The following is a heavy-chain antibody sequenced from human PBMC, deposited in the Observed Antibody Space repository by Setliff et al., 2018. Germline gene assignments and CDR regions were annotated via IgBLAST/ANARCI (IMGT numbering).Heavy chain of an antibody. CDR1: GFTFSSYA. CDR2: LSGSGGST. Sequence: GGSLRLSCAASGFTFSSYAMSWVRQAPGKGLEWVSALSGSGGSTYYADSVKGRFTISRDNSKNTLYLQMNSLRPDDTAVYYCAKDIYGSGSYAVGGYFDYWGQGTQVTVSS. J-gene: IGHJ4*02. CDR3: AKDIYGSGSYAVGGYFDY. V-gene: IGHV3-23*01. D-gene: IGHD3-10*01.